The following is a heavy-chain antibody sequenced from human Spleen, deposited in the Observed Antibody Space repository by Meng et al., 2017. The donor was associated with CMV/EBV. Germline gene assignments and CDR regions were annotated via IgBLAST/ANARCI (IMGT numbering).Heavy chain of an antibody. V-gene: IGHV3-13*01. D-gene: IGHD3-10*01. J-gene: IGHJ3*02. Sequence: GGSLRLSCAASGFTFSTYDMHWVRRITGKGLEWVSGIATTGDTYYADSVRGRVTISRENAKNSLYLQMNSLRDGDTAVYYCARGQITVGGALDIWVQGTVVTVSS. CDR3: ARGQITVGGALDI. CDR1: GFTFSTYD. CDR2: IATTGDT.